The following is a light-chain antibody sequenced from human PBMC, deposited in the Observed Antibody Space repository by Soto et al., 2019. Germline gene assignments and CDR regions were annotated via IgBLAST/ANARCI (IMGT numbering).Light chain of an antibody. CDR1: QTVSNNY. CDR3: QQYGSSPPYT. V-gene: IGKV3-20*01. J-gene: IGKJ2*01. CDR2: GSS. Sequence: EVVLTQSTGTLSLSPGERATLYCRASQTVSNNYLAWYQQKPGQAPRLLIFGSSDRATGIPDRFSGSGSGTDFTLTISRLEPEDFAVYYCQQYGSSPPYTFGQGIKLEIK.